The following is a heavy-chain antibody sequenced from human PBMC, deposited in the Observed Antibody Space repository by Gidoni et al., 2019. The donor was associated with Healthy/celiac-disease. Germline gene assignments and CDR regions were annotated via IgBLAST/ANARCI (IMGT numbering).Heavy chain of an antibody. CDR2: IYYSGST. CDR3: ARESVYYGGNSGYFQH. D-gene: IGHD4-17*01. V-gene: IGHV4-59*01. Sequence: QVQLQESGPGLVKPSETLSLTCTVAGGSISSDYWSWIRQPPGKGLEWIGDIYYSGSTNYNPSLKSRVTISVDTSKTQFSLKLSSVTAADTAVYYCARESVYYGGNSGYFQHWGQGTLVTVSS. CDR1: GGSISSDY. J-gene: IGHJ1*01.